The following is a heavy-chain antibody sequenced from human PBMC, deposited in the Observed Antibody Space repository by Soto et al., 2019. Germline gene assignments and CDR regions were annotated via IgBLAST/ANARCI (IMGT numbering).Heavy chain of an antibody. CDR2: IYLNDFK. V-gene: IGHV2-5*01. CDR1: GFSVKTSGGG. J-gene: IGHJ6*02. Sequence: SGPTLVNPTQTLTLTCTCSGFSVKTSGGGGGWIRQPPGKTLEWLALIYLNDFKRYTPSLESRLTITKDTSKNQVVLTVTNVYPADTATYYCAHSRGYNGYEGPPLYEMDVWGQGTTVTVSS. CDR3: AHSRGYNGYEGPPLYEMDV. D-gene: IGHD5-12*01.